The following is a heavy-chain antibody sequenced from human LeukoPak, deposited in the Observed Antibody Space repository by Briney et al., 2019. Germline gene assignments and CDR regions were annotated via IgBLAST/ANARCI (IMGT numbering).Heavy chain of an antibody. J-gene: IGHJ3*02. V-gene: IGHV4-4*07. CDR1: GGSISSYY. CDR2: IYTSGST. CDR3: ARVEQQLVTAFDI. D-gene: IGHD6-13*01. Sequence: ASETLSLTCTVSGGSISSYYWSWIRQPAWKGLEWIGRIYTSGSTNYNPSLKSRVTISVDTSKNQFSLKLSSVTAADTAVYYCARVEQQLVTAFDIWGQGTMVTVSS.